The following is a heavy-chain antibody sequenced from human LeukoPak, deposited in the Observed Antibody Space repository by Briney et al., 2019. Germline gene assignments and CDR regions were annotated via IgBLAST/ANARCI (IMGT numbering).Heavy chain of an antibody. D-gene: IGHD5-18*01. CDR3: ARDRVVDTAMAHFDY. Sequence: PGGSLRLSCAASGFTFSSYEMNWVRQAPGKGLEWVSYISSSGSTIYYADSAKGRFTISRDNAKNSLYLQMNSLRAEDTAVYYCARDRVVDTAMAHFDYWGQGTLVTVSS. J-gene: IGHJ4*02. CDR2: ISSSGSTI. CDR1: GFTFSSYE. V-gene: IGHV3-48*03.